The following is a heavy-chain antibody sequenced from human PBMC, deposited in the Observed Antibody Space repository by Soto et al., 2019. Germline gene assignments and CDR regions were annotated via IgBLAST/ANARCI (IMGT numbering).Heavy chain of an antibody. J-gene: IGHJ4*02. Sequence: PGGSLRLSCVASGFSFSTYDMDWVRQAPGKAPEWIAHISTTSFTIYYADSVKGRFTISRDNVRNSLYLEMNSLRDEDTAVYYCARDRCFDGSCYSASDFWGQGIQVTVSS. D-gene: IGHD2-15*01. CDR1: GFSFSTYD. CDR3: ARDRCFDGSCYSASDF. V-gene: IGHV3-48*02. CDR2: ISTTSFTI.